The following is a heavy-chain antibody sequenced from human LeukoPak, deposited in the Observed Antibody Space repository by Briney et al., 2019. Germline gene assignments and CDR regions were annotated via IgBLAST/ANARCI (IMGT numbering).Heavy chain of an antibody. Sequence: PGGSLRLSCAASGFTFSSYAMHWVRQAPGKGLEWVAVISYDGSNKYYADSVKGRFTISRDNSKNTLYLQMNSLRAEDTAVYYCARDLDPYYYYYGMDVWGQGTTVTVSS. CDR2: ISYDGSNK. D-gene: IGHD1-1*01. CDR1: GFTFSSYA. CDR3: ARDLDPYYYYYGMDV. J-gene: IGHJ6*02. V-gene: IGHV3-30-3*01.